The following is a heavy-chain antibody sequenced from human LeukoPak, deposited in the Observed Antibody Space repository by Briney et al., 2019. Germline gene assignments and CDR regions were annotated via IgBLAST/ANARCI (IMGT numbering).Heavy chain of an antibody. D-gene: IGHD5-12*01. J-gene: IGHJ4*02. V-gene: IGHV3-48*03. CDR3: ARFRGYSGYSFDY. Sequence: GGSLRLSCAASGFTFSSYEINWVRQAPGKGLEWVSYISSGGSTIYYADSVKGRFTISRDDAKKSLYLQMNSLRAEDTAVYYCARFRGYSGYSFDYWGQGTLVTVSS. CDR1: GFTFSSYE. CDR2: ISSGGSTI.